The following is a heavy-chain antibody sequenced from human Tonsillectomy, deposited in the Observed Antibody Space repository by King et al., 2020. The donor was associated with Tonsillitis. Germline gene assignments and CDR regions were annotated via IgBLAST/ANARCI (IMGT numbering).Heavy chain of an antibody. CDR3: ARGRSYYDFWSGYFSFDP. D-gene: IGHD3-3*01. J-gene: IGHJ5*02. V-gene: IGHV4-34*01. CDR2: INHSGST. Sequence: VQLQQWGAGLLKPSETLSLTCAVYGGSFSGYYWSWLRQPPGKGLEWIGEINHSGSTNYNPSLKSRVTISVDTSKNQFSLKLSSVTAADTAVYYCARGRSYYDFWSGYFSFDPWGQGTLVTVSS. CDR1: GGSFSGYY.